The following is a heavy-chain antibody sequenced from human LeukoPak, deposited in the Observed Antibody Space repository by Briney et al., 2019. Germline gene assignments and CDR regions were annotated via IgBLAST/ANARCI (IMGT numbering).Heavy chain of an antibody. CDR2: ISYSGST. D-gene: IGHD1-20*01. CDR3: ARGNWSPDY. V-gene: IGHV4-59*01. Sequence: PSETLSLTCTVSGGSISGYYWNWIRQPPGKGLQWIGYISYSGSTSYNPSLKSRVTISIGTSKNQFSLRLTSVTAADSAMYFCARGNWSPDYWGQGTLVTVSS. CDR1: GGSISGYY. J-gene: IGHJ4*02.